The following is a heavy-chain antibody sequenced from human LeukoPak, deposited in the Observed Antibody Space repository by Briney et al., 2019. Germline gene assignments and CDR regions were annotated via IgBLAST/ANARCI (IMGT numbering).Heavy chain of an antibody. J-gene: IGHJ4*02. V-gene: IGHV1-2*02. CDR3: ARGQTGEFDY. Sequence: GASVKVSCKASGYTSTGYYMHWVRQAPGQGLEWMGWINPNSGDTNYAQKFQGRVTMTRDTSISTAYMELSSLRSDDTAMYYCARGQTGEFDYWGQGTLVTVSS. CDR2: INPNSGDT. CDR1: GYTSTGYY. D-gene: IGHD7-27*01.